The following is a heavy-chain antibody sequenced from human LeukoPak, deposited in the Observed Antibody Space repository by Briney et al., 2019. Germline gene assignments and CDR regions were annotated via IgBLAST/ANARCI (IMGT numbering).Heavy chain of an antibody. J-gene: IGHJ4*02. CDR2: IYPGDSDT. CDR1: GYRFINYW. CDR3: ASLSSGSYYDYFDY. D-gene: IGHD3-10*01. V-gene: IGHV5-51*01. Sequence: GESLKISCKGFGYRFINYWIGWVRQMPGKGLEWMGIIYPGDSDTRYSPPFQGQVTISADKSISTAYLQWSSLKASDAAMYCCASLSSGSYYDYFDYWGQGTLVTVSS.